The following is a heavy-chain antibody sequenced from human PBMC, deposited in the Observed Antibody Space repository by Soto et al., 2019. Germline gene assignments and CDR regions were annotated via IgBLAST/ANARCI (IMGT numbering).Heavy chain of an antibody. CDR2: IDPSDSST. CDR1: GYRFTSYW. CDR3: ARHRGLQYLGDLP. D-gene: IGHD3-10*01. V-gene: IGHV5-10-1*01. Sequence: GESLKISCKGSGYRFTSYWISWVRQMPGKGLEWMGRIDPSDSSTNYSPSFQGHVSISADKSISTAYLQWSSLKASDTAMYYCARHRGLQYLGDLPWGQGSPVTVSS. J-gene: IGHJ5*02.